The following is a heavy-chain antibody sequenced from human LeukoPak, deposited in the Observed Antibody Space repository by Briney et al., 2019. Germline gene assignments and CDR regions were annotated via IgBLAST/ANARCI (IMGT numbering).Heavy chain of an antibody. V-gene: IGHV1-8*01. CDR2: MNPNSGNT. CDR3: AREGWLLYYYYYYGMDV. J-gene: IGHJ6*02. CDR1: GYTFTSYD. D-gene: IGHD3-9*01. Sequence: GASVKVSCKASGYTFTSYDINWVRQATGQGLEWMGWMNPNSGNTGYAQKLQGRVTMTRNTSISTAYMELSSLRSEDTAVYYCAREGWLLYYYYYYGMDVWGQGTTVTVSS.